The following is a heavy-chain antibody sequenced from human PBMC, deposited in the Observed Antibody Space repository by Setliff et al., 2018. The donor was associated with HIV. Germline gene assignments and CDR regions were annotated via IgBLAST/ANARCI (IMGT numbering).Heavy chain of an antibody. D-gene: IGHD2-2*01. J-gene: IGHJ4*02. CDR3: ARGYCSSTSCRYYFDY. V-gene: IGHV3-7*01. Sequence: GGSLRLSCAASGFTFDDYWMGWVRQTPGKGLEWVANVRQDETEKYYADSVKGRFTISRDNAKNSLYLQMNSLRAEDTAVYYCARGYCSSTSCRYYFDYWGQGTLVTVSS. CDR2: VRQDETEK. CDR1: GFTFDDYW.